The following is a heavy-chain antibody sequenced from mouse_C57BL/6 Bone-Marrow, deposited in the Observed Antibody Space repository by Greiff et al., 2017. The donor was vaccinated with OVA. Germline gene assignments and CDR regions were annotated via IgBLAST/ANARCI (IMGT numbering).Heavy chain of an antibody. J-gene: IGHJ4*01. CDR2: IYPRSGNT. V-gene: IGHV1-81*01. D-gene: IGHD1-1*01. CDR3: APTTVVAYYYAMDY. Sequence: QVQLQQSGAELARPGASVKLSCKASGYTFTSYGISWVKQSTGQGLEWIGEIYPRSGNTYYNEKFKGKATLTADKSSSTAYMERRSLTSEYSAVYFCAPTTVVAYYYAMDYWGQGTSVTVSS. CDR1: GYTFTSYG.